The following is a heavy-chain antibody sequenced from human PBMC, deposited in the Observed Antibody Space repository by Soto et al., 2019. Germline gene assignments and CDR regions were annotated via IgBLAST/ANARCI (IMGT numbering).Heavy chain of an antibody. CDR3: ARCIAVAGTPVWFDP. D-gene: IGHD6-19*01. J-gene: IGHJ5*02. Sequence: GESLKISCKGSGYSFTSYWIGWVRQMPGKGLEWMGIIYPGDSDTRYSPSFQGQVTISADKSISTAYLQWSSLKASDTAMYYCARCIAVAGTPVWFDPWGQGTLVTVSS. V-gene: IGHV5-51*01. CDR2: IYPGDSDT. CDR1: GYSFTSYW.